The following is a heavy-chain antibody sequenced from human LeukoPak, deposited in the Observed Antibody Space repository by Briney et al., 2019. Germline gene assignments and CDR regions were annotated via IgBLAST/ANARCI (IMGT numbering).Heavy chain of an antibody. Sequence: RAGGSLRLSCAASGFTFSSYAMSWVRQAPGKGLEWVSAISGSGGSTYYADSVKGRFTISRDNSKNTLYLQMNSLRAEDTAVYYCAKDQALLHLTGYSDYWGQGTLVTVSS. V-gene: IGHV3-23*01. J-gene: IGHJ4*02. CDR1: GFTFSSYA. CDR2: ISGSGGST. CDR3: AKDQALLHLTGYSDY. D-gene: IGHD3-9*01.